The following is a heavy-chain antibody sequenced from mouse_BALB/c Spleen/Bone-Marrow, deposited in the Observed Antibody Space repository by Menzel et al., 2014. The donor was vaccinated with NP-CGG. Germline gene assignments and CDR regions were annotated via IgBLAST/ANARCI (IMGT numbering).Heavy chain of an antibody. V-gene: IGHV1S56*01. Sequence: QVTLKECGPELVKPGASVRISCKASGYTFTSYYIHWVKQRPGQGLEWIGWIYLGNVNTKYNEKFKGKATLTADKSSSTAYMQFSSLTSEDSAVYFCASGDYWGQGTTLTVSS. CDR3: ASGDY. CDR1: GYTFTSYY. CDR2: IYLGNVNT. J-gene: IGHJ2*01.